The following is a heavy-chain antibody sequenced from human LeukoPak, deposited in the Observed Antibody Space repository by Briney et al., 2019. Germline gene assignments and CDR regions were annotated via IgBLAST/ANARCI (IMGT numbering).Heavy chain of an antibody. CDR3: ARLTPDTNGGHY. CDR2: IYPGDSDT. Sequence: GESLKISCQGSGYTFSTYWIAWVRQKPGKGLDWMGIIYPGDSDTTYSPSFQGQVIISADKSVSTAYLQWSSLKASDTAMYYCARLTPDTNGGHYWGQGTLVTVSS. V-gene: IGHV5-51*01. CDR1: GYTFSTYW. D-gene: IGHD5-18*01. J-gene: IGHJ4*02.